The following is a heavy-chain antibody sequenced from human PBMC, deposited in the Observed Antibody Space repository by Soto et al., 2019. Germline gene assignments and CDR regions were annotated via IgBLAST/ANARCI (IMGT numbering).Heavy chain of an antibody. V-gene: IGHV3-30*04. D-gene: IGHD4-17*01. CDR3: ERDRGVYGDDGLER. J-gene: IGHJ5*02. CDR1: GFTLSSYA. CDR2: TSHDGRSK. Sequence: QVQLVESGGGVVQPGRSLRLSCAASGFTLSSYAMHWVRQAPGKGPEGVAGTSHDGRSKYYADSVKGRFTISRDNSKNTLERQKNSLRNEDTAIDYCERDRGVYGDDGLERWGQGTLVTVSS.